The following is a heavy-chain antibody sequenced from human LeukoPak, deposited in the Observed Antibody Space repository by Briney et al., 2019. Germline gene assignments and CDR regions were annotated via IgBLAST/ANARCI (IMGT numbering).Heavy chain of an antibody. CDR3: ARSGLIVAVAGDFDY. Sequence: GSLRLSCAASGFIFSSYAMSWIRQSPGRGLEWIGELNHSGNTNYNPSLKSRVTISVDTSKNQFSLKLSSVTAADTAVYYCARSGLIVAVAGDFDYWGQGTLVTVSS. CDR2: LNHSGNT. D-gene: IGHD6-19*01. CDR1: GFIFSSYA. J-gene: IGHJ4*02. V-gene: IGHV4-34*01.